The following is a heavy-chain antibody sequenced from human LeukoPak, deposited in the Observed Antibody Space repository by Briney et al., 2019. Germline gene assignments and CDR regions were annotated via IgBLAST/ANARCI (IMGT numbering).Heavy chain of an antibody. CDR1: GYTFTSYG. V-gene: IGHV1-8*02. Sequence: ASVKVSCKASGYTFTSYGISWVRQATGQGLEWMGWMNPNSGNTGYAQKFQGRVTMTRNTSISTAYMELSSLRSEDTAMYYCARAAARVRGVIIGYWGQGTLVTVSS. CDR2: MNPNSGNT. J-gene: IGHJ4*02. CDR3: ARAAARVRGVIIGY. D-gene: IGHD3-10*01.